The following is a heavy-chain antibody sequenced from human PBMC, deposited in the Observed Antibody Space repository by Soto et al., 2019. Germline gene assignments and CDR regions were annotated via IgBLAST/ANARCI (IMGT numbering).Heavy chain of an antibody. CDR3: ARNHRYTSCGYES. J-gene: IGHJ5*01. Sequence: QVQLQESGPGLGKPSETLALTCTVSGVPISSYYWPWIRPPPGNGLEWSGYGYYSGGTNYNPSLQSRVTMSVDTSKSQFSLNLSSVTAADTAVYYCARNHRYTSCGYESWGQGIRVTVSS. D-gene: IGHD2-2*02. V-gene: IGHV4-59*01. CDR1: GVPISSYY. CDR2: GYYSGGT.